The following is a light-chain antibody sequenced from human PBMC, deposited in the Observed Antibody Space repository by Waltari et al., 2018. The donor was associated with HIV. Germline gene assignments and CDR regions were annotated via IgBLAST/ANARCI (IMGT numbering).Light chain of an antibody. Sequence: DVVMTQTPVSLLVTLGQSASVSCKSSQSLESTDGNTSLNWFHQRPGHPPRRLIYKVSNRDSGVSDRFSGSGSGTEFTLKITTVEAEDAGIYFCMQGTHFLTFGGGTKV. CDR1: QSLESTDGNTS. CDR3: MQGTHFLT. J-gene: IGKJ4*01. CDR2: KVS. V-gene: IGKV2-30*01.